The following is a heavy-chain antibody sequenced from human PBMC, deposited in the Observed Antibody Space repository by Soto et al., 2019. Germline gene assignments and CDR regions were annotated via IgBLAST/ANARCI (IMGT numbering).Heavy chain of an antibody. J-gene: IGHJ4*01. CDR3: ARLWTTMIEATPRDYLAY. CDR2: IYYSGST. V-gene: IGHV4-39*01. CDR1: GGSMSSCCYY. Sequence: SETRSLTCTVSGGSMSSCCYYWGCLRQPPGKGLEWIGSIYYSGSTYYNPSLKSRVTISVDTSKNQFSLKLSSVTAADTAVYYCARLWTTMIEATPRDYLAYRRQGTLVTVSS. D-gene: IGHD3-22*01.